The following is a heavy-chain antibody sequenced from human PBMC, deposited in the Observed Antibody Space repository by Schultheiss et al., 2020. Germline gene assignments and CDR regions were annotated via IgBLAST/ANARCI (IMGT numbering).Heavy chain of an antibody. D-gene: IGHD5-24*01. CDR3: ARPRKQLRPEGDGMDV. CDR1: GGTFSSYA. J-gene: IGHJ6*02. V-gene: IGHV1-69*01. Sequence: SVKVSCKASGGTFSSYAISWVRQAPGQGLEWMGGIIPIFGTANYAQKFQGRVTITADESTSTAYMELSSLRSEDTAVYYCARPRKQLRPEGDGMDVWGQVNTGTVSS. CDR2: IIPIFGTA.